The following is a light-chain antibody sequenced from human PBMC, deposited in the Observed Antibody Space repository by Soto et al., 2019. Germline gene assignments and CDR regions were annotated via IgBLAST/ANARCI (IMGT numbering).Light chain of an antibody. CDR1: TSNIGSNS. Sequence: QSVLTQPPSVSAAPGQKVTISCSGSTSNIGSNSVSWYQQFPGQTPRLLIYDNYERPSGIPDRFSASKTGTSATLGITGLQAGGEADYFCGTRDSTSTFVVFGGGTKLTVL. CDR3: GTRDSTSTFVV. CDR2: DNY. V-gene: IGLV1-51*01. J-gene: IGLJ2*01.